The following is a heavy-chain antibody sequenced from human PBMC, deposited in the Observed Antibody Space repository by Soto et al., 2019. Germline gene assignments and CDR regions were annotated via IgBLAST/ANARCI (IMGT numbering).Heavy chain of an antibody. Sequence: XGSLTLSFAASGFTFSSYSMSWVRQAPGKGLEWVSSIIDGVDVTYFADSVKGRFTISRDNSKNTLYLQMSSLRAEDTAIYYCAKRGRAWFFDSWGQGTLVTVSS. D-gene: IGHD6-19*01. V-gene: IGHV3-23*01. CDR2: IIDGVDVT. J-gene: IGHJ4*02. CDR3: AKRGRAWFFDS. CDR1: GFTFSSYS.